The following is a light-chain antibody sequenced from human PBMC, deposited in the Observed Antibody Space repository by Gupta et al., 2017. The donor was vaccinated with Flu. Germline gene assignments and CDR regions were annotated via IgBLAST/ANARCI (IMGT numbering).Light chain of an antibody. Sequence: DIQMTPSPSSLSASVGDRVTITCRASQSISSYLNWYQQKPGKAPKLLIYAASSLQSGVPSRFSGSGSGADFTLTISSLQPEDFATYYCQQSYSTPGPFGQGTKVEIK. J-gene: IGKJ1*01. CDR2: AAS. CDR1: QSISSY. CDR3: QQSYSTPGP. V-gene: IGKV1-39*01.